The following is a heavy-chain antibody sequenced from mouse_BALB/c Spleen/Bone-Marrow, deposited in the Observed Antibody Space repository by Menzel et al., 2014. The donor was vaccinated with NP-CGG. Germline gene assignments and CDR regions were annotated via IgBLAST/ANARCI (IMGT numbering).Heavy chain of an antibody. CDR1: GFTFSTYA. J-gene: IGHJ4*01. Sequence: DVKLVESGGGLVKSGGSLKLSCAASGFTFSTYAMSWVRQTPEKRLEWVATISSGGTYTYFPDSVKGRFTISRDNAKNTLYLQMSSLTSEDTAMFYCARSGAEYALDYWGQGTSVTVSS. CDR3: ARSGAEYALDY. V-gene: IGHV5-9-1*01. CDR2: ISSGGTYT.